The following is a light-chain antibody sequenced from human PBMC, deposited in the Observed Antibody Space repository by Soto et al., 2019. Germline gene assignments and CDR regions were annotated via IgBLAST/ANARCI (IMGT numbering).Light chain of an antibody. V-gene: IGKV3-20*01. CDR3: QQYGYSPIT. J-gene: IGKJ5*01. CDR2: GAS. Sequence: IAWTQSPATLSVSPGERATLSCRACQSVGSNYLAWYQQKPGQAPRLLIYGASSRATGIADRFSGSGSGTDFTLTISRLEPEDFALYYCQQYGYSPITFGQGTRLEI. CDR1: QSVGSNY.